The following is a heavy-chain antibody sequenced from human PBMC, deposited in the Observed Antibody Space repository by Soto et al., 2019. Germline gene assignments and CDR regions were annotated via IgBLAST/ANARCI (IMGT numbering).Heavy chain of an antibody. J-gene: IGHJ5*02. D-gene: IGHD3-10*01. CDR1: GGSFSSGSYY. CDR2: IYYSGST. V-gene: IGHV4-61*01. CDR3: ARDKGGKWFGELFYWFDP. Sequence: SETLSLTCTVSGGSFSSGSYYWRWILQPPGKGLEWIGYIYYSGSTNYNPSLKSRVTISVDTSKNQFSLKLSSVTAADTAVYYCARDKGGKWFGELFYWFDPWGQGTLVTVSS.